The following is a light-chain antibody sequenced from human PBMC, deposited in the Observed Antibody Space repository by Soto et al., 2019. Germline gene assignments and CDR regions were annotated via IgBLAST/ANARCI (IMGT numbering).Light chain of an antibody. Sequence: AIRMTQSPSSLSASTGDRVTITCRASQGISSYLAWYQQKPGKAPKLLIYAASTLQSGVPSRFSGSGSGTDSTLTISCLQSEDFATYYCQQYYSYPPFFGQGTKLEIK. V-gene: IGKV1-8*01. CDR3: QQYYSYPPF. CDR2: AAS. J-gene: IGKJ2*01. CDR1: QGISSY.